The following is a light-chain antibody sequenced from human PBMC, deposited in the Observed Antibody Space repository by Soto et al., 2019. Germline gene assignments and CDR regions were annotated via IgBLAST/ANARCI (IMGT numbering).Light chain of an antibody. CDR2: EDR. J-gene: IGLJ2*01. CDR3: QMWDSTGDQPHVV. V-gene: IGLV3-21*02. Sequence: SYELTQPPSVSVAPGQAARLTCGGNNIGFKSVHWYQQKPGRAPVLVVYEDRGRPSGIPERISGSNSENTATLTISRVEAGDEADYYCQMWDSTGDQPHVVFGGGTKVTVL. CDR1: NIGFKS.